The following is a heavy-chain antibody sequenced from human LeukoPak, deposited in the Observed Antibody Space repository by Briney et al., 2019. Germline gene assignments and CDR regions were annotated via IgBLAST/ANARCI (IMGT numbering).Heavy chain of an antibody. CDR3: ARGNILCSGGSCSTNIDY. CDR1: GYSISGGYY. D-gene: IGHD2-15*01. Sequence: SETLSLTCAVSGYSISGGYYWSWIRQPAGKGLEWIGRIYTSGSTNYNPSLKSRVTMSVDTSKNHFSLKLSSVTAADTAVYYCARGNILCSGGSCSTNIDYWGQGTLVTVSS. CDR2: IYTSGST. V-gene: IGHV4-4*07. J-gene: IGHJ4*02.